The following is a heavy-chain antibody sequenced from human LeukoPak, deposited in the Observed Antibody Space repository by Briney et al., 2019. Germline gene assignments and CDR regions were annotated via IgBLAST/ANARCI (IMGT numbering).Heavy chain of an antibody. J-gene: IGHJ5*02. D-gene: IGHD1-1*01. V-gene: IGHV1-2*02. CDR2: INPNSGGT. Sequence: ASVKVSCKASGYTFTGYYMHWVRQAPGQGLEWMGWINPNSGGTNYAQKFQGRVTMTRDTSISTAYMELSRLRSDDTAVYYCARAYWNDVGWFDPWGQGTLVTVSS. CDR3: ARAYWNDVGWFDP. CDR1: GYTFTGYY.